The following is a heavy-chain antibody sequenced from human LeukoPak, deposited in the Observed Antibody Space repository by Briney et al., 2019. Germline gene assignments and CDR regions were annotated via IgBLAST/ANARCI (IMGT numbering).Heavy chain of an antibody. Sequence: SETLSLTCTVSGGSISSSSYYWGWIRQPPGKGLEWIGEINHSGSTNYNPSLKSRVTISVDTSKNQFSLKLSSVTAADTAVYYCMGIAARPSEGGWFDPWGQGTLVTVSS. CDR1: GGSISSSSYY. CDR2: INHSGST. CDR3: MGIAARPSEGGWFDP. V-gene: IGHV4-39*07. D-gene: IGHD6-6*01. J-gene: IGHJ5*02.